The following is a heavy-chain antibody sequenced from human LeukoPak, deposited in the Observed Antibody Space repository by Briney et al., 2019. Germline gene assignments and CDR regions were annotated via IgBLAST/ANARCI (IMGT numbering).Heavy chain of an antibody. J-gene: IGHJ3*02. CDR1: GYSFTDYY. V-gene: IGHV1-46*01. CDR2: INPGGGNT. CDR3: ARVRDGYNDAYDI. D-gene: IGHD5-24*01. Sequence: ASVRVSCKASGYSFTDYYINWVRQAPGQGLEWMGLINPGGGNTNYAQNFQGRVTMTRDTSTSTVYMELSSLRSEDTAIYYCARVRDGYNDAYDIWGQGTVVTVPS.